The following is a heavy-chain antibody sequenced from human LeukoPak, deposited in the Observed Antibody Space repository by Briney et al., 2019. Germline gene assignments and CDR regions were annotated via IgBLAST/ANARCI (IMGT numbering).Heavy chain of an antibody. Sequence: SQTLSLTCTVSGGSISSGDYCWGWIRQSPGKGLEWIGYSYYSGSTYYNPSLKSRVTISVDTSKNQFSLKLSSMTAADTAVYYCARSFTENQLLRLGYFDFWGQGALVTVSS. CDR3: ARSFTENQLLRLGYFDF. V-gene: IGHV4-30-4*01. CDR2: SYYSGST. J-gene: IGHJ4*02. D-gene: IGHD1-26*01. CDR1: GGSISSGDYC.